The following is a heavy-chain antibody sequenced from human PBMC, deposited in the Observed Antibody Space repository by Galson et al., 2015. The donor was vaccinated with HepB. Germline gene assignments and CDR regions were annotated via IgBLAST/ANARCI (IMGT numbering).Heavy chain of an antibody. V-gene: IGHV3-21*01. CDR3: ARDQGDCSSGSCQRLYDEGYFQD. CDR2: ISRGSTDM. Sequence: SLRLSCAASGFNISSYTMHWVRQAPGKGLEWLSSISRGSTDMYYANSVKGRFTISTDNAKNSLVLQMNSLRAEDTAIYYCARDQGDCSSGSCQRLYDEGYFQDWGQGTLVTVSS. D-gene: IGHD2-2*01. CDR1: GFNISSYT. J-gene: IGHJ1*01.